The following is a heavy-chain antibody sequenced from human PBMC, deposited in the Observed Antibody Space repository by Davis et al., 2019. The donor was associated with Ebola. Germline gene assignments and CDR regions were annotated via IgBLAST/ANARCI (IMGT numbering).Heavy chain of an antibody. V-gene: IGHV1-69*13. CDR3: ARGPTDPSGG. CDR2: IIPIFGTA. J-gene: IGHJ4*02. Sequence: VKVSCKTSGGTFPSFAIGWVRQAPGQGLEWMGEIIPIFGTANYAQKFQGRVTITADESTSTAYMELSSLRSEDTAVYYCARGPTDPSGGWGQGTLATVSS. D-gene: IGHD3-16*01. CDR1: GGTFPSFA.